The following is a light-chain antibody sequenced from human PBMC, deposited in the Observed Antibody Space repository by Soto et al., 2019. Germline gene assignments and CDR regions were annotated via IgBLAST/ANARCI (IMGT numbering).Light chain of an antibody. CDR2: KAS. CDR1: QSISSW. J-gene: IGKJ1*01. Sequence: LSASVGDRVTITCRASQSISSWLAWYQQKPGKAPKLLIYKASSLESGVPSRFSGSGSGTEFTLTISSLQPDDFATYYCQQYNSYWTFGQGTKVDIK. CDR3: QQYNSYWT. V-gene: IGKV1-5*03.